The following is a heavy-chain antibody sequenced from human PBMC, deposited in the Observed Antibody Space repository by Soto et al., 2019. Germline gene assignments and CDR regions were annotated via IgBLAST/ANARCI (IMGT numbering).Heavy chain of an antibody. CDR2: IYYSGST. Sequence: QVQLQESGPGLVKPSETLSLTCTVSGGSISSYYWSWIRQPPGKGLEWIGYIYYSGSTNYNPSLKSRVTISADTSKNQFSLRLSSVTAADTAVYYCARAQMGGWFDPWGQGTLVTVSS. J-gene: IGHJ5*02. V-gene: IGHV4-59*01. CDR1: GGSISSYY. D-gene: IGHD3-16*01. CDR3: ARAQMGGWFDP.